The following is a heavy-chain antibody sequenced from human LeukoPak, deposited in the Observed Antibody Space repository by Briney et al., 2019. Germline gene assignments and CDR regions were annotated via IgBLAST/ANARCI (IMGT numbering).Heavy chain of an antibody. Sequence: GGSLRLSCAASGFTFSSYAMHWVRQAPGKGLEWVAVISYDGSNKCYADSVKGRFTISRDNSKNTLYLQMNSLRAEDTAVYYCARARIAAAGRVNFDYWGQGTLVTVSS. J-gene: IGHJ4*02. CDR1: GFTFSSYA. V-gene: IGHV3-30-3*01. CDR2: ISYDGSNK. CDR3: ARARIAAAGRVNFDY. D-gene: IGHD6-13*01.